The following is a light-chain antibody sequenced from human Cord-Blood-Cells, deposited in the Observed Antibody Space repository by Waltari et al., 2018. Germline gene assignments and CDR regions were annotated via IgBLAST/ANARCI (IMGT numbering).Light chain of an antibody. CDR2: AAS. CDR3: QQSYSTSFT. J-gene: IGKJ3*01. V-gene: IGKV1-39*01. Sequence: DIQMTQSPSSLSASVGDRVTITCRASQSISSYLNWYQQQPAKAPKLLIHAASSLQSGVPSWFGGGGSGTDFTLTISSLQPEYVATYYYQQSYSTSFTFGHGTKVDIK. CDR1: QSISSY.